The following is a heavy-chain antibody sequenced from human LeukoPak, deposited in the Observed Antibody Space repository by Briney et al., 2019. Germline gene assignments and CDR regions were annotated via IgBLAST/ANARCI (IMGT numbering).Heavy chain of an antibody. Sequence: GGSLRLSCAASGFTFSSYWMHWVRQAPGKGLVWVSRINSDGSSTSYADSVKGRFTISRDNAKNTLYLQMNSLRAEDTAVYYCARNSGYDYGAFDIWGQGTMVTVSS. CDR2: INSDGSST. V-gene: IGHV3-74*01. D-gene: IGHD5-12*01. CDR3: ARNSGYDYGAFDI. CDR1: GFTFSSYW. J-gene: IGHJ3*02.